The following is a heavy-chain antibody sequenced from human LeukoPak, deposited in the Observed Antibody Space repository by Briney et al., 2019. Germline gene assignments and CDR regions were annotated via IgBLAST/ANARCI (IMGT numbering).Heavy chain of an antibody. J-gene: IGHJ3*02. D-gene: IGHD3-3*01. V-gene: IGHV4-4*07. Sequence: PSETLSLTCTVSGGSISSYYWSWIRQPAGKGLEWIGRIYTSGSTNYNPSLKSRVTISVDTSKNQFSLKLSSVTAADTAVYYCARAYYDFWSGYLFAFDIWGQGTMVTVSS. CDR2: IYTSGST. CDR3: ARAYYDFWSGYLFAFDI. CDR1: GGSISSYY.